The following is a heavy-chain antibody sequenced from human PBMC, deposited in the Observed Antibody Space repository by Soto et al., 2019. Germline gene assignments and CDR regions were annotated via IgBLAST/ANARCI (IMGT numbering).Heavy chain of an antibody. Sequence: QVQLVESGGGVVQPGRSLRLSCAASGFTFSSYAMDWVRQAPGKGLEWVAVISYDGSNKYYADSVKGRFTISRDNSKNTLDLQMNSLRAEDTAVYYCARDLLDTATPGIFDYWGQVTLVTVSS. CDR1: GFTFSSYA. CDR3: ARDLLDTATPGIFDY. CDR2: ISYDGSNK. D-gene: IGHD5-18*01. V-gene: IGHV3-30-3*01. J-gene: IGHJ4*02.